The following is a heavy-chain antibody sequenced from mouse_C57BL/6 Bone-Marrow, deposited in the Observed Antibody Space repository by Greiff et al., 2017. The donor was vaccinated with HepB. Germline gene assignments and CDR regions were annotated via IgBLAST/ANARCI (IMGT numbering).Heavy chain of an antibody. Sequence: LQESGAELARPGASVKLSCKASGYTFTSYGISWVKQRTGQGLEWIGEIYPRSGNTYYNEKFKGKATLTADKSSSTAYMELRSLTSEDSAVYFCARAGLLREGFAYWGQGTLVTVSA. D-gene: IGHD1-1*01. V-gene: IGHV1-81*01. CDR2: IYPRSGNT. J-gene: IGHJ3*01. CDR1: GYTFTSYG. CDR3: ARAGLLREGFAY.